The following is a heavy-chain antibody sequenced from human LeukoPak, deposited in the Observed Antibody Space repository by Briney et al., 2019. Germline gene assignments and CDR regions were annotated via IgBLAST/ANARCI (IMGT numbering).Heavy chain of an antibody. CDR2: FDPEDGET. J-gene: IGHJ4*02. CDR1: GYTLTELS. V-gene: IGHV1-24*01. D-gene: IGHD6-13*01. CDR3: GTSSSSWYSLQYFDY. Sequence: ASVKVSCKVSGYTLTELSMHWVRQAPGKGLEWMGGFDPEDGETIYAQKFQGRVTMTEDTSTDTAYMELSSLRSEDTAVYYYGTSSSSWYSLQYFDYWGQGPLVTVFS.